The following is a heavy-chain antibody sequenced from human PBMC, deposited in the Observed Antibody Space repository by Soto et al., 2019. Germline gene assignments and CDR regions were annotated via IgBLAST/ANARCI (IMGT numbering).Heavy chain of an antibody. CDR2: IYYSGST. Sequence: SSETLSLTCTVSGGSISSGGYYWSWIRQHPGKGLEWIGYIYYSGSTYYNPSLKSRVTISVDTSKNQFSLKLSSVTAADTAVYYCARSGDSGYDSYFDYWGQGTLVTVSS. J-gene: IGHJ4*02. CDR3: ARSGDSGYDSYFDY. D-gene: IGHD5-12*01. V-gene: IGHV4-31*03. CDR1: GGSISSGGYY.